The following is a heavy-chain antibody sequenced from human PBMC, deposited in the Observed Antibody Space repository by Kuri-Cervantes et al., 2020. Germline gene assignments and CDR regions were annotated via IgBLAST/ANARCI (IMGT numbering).Heavy chain of an antibody. Sequence: GGSLRLSCAASGFTFSSYAMHWVRQAPGKGLEWVAVISYDGSNKYYADSVKGRFTISRDNSKNTLYLQMNSLRAEDTAVYYCARVSPEEIMITFGGSYYMDVWGKGTTVTVSS. D-gene: IGHD3-16*01. CDR3: ARVSPEEIMITFGGSYYMDV. J-gene: IGHJ6*03. V-gene: IGHV3-30-3*01. CDR1: GFTFSSYA. CDR2: ISYDGSNK.